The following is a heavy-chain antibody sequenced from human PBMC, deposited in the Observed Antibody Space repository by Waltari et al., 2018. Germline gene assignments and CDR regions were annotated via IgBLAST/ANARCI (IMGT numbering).Heavy chain of an antibody. V-gene: IGHV1-2*02. CDR2: INPNSGDT. D-gene: IGHD3-3*01. J-gene: IGHJ4*02. Sequence: QVQLVQSGAEVKKPGASVKVSCKASGYTFTGYYMHWVRQAPGQGLEWMGWINPNSGDTNYAQKFQGRVTMTRDTSISTAYMELSRLRSDDTAVYYCATLYYDFWSGFDYWGQGTLVTVSS. CDR3: ATLYYDFWSGFDY. CDR1: GYTFTGYY.